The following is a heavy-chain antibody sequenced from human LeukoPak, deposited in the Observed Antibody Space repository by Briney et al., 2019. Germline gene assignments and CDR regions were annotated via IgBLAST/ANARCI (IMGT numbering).Heavy chain of an antibody. Sequence: SETLSLTCTVSGGSISSYYWSWIRQPPGKGLEWIGYIYYSGSTNYNPSLKSRVTISVDTSKNQFSLKLSSETAADTAVYYCARVRKGYFDWLLFDYWGQGTLVTVSS. D-gene: IGHD3-9*01. V-gene: IGHV4-59*01. CDR3: ARVRKGYFDWLLFDY. CDR2: IYYSGST. CDR1: GGSISSYY. J-gene: IGHJ4*02.